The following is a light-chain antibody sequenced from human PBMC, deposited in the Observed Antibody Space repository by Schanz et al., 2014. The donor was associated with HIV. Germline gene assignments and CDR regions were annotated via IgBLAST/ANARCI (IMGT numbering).Light chain of an antibody. CDR3: QQYGYSPGA. V-gene: IGKV3-11*01. Sequence: EIVLTQSPATLSLSPGERATLSCRASQSVSSHLAWYQQKPGQAPRLLIYDVSKRATGIPARFSGSWSGTDFTLTISSLEPEDFAVYYCQQYGYSPGAFGQGTKVEIK. CDR1: QSVSSH. J-gene: IGKJ1*01. CDR2: DVS.